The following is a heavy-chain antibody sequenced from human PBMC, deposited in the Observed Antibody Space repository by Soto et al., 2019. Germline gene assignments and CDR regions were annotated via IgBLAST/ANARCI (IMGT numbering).Heavy chain of an antibody. V-gene: IGHV3-30*18. CDR1: GFTFSSYG. Sequence: GGSLRLSCAASGFTFSSYGMHWVRQAPGKGLEWVAVISYDGSNKYYADSVKGRFTISRDNSKNTLYLQMNSLRAEDTAVYYCAKDSDEYYFDYWGQGTLVTVSS. CDR3: AKDSDEYYFDY. D-gene: IGHD1-26*01. J-gene: IGHJ4*02. CDR2: ISYDGSNK.